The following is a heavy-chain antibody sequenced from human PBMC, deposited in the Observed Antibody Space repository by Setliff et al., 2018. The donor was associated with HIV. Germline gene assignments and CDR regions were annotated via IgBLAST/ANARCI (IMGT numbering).Heavy chain of an antibody. CDR1: GGSISSGDYY. Sequence: SETLSLTCTVSGGSISSGDYYWSWIRQPPGKGLEWIGYIDYSGSIYYNPSLKSRVTISIDTSKNQFSLKLSSVTAADTAVYYCARAPLSRLRSYYYYYGMDVWGQGTTVTVSS. CDR3: ARAPLSRLRSYYYYYGMDV. J-gene: IGHJ6*02. V-gene: IGHV4-30-4*08. D-gene: IGHD4-17*01. CDR2: IDYSGSI.